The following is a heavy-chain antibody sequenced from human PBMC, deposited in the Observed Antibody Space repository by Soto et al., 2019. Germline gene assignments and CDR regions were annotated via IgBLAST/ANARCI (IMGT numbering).Heavy chain of an antibody. CDR3: AHSYDYVWGSYRYTTPFDY. CDR2: IYWDDDK. D-gene: IGHD3-16*02. V-gene: IGHV2-5*02. J-gene: IGHJ4*02. CDR1: GFSLSTSGVG. Sequence: QITLKESGPTLVKPTQTLTLTCTFSGFSLSTSGVGVGWIRQPPGKALEGLALIYWDDDKRYSPSRKSRLTIAKDTSKNQVVLTMTNMDPVDTATYYCAHSYDYVWGSYRYTTPFDYWGQGTLVTVSS.